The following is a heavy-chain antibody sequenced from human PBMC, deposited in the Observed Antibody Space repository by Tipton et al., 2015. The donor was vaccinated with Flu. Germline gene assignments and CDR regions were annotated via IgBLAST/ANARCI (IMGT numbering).Heavy chain of an antibody. CDR2: IYTSGGA. J-gene: IGHJ4*02. CDR3: ARDPAGYYDNSAYNIFDS. CDR1: GDSLSSYY. V-gene: IGHV4-4*07. D-gene: IGHD3-22*01. Sequence: TLSLTCTVSGDSLSSYYWSWIRQPAGKGLEWIGRIYTSGGAKYNPSLRGRLTMSVDASKREFSLKLNSVTAADTATYYCARDPAGYYDNSAYNIFDSWGQGALVTVSS.